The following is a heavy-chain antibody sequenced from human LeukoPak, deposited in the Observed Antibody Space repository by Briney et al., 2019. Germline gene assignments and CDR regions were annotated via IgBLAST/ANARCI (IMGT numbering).Heavy chain of an antibody. J-gene: IGHJ4*02. CDR1: GFTFSSYA. D-gene: IGHD3-22*01. Sequence: GGPLRPSCAASGFTFSSYAMSWVRQAPGKGLEWVSAISGSGGSTYYADSVKGRFTISRDNSKNTLYLQMNSLRAEDTAVYYCAKDRKTLYYYDSSGYPYYFDYWGQGTLVTVSS. V-gene: IGHV3-23*01. CDR2: ISGSGGST. CDR3: AKDRKTLYYYDSSGYPYYFDY.